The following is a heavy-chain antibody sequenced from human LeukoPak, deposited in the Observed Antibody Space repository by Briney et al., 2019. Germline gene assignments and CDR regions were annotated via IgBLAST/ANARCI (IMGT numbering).Heavy chain of an antibody. V-gene: IGHV3-30*02. CDR3: AKDDGGVATGQFDY. D-gene: IGHD5-12*01. CDR2: IRYDGTNK. J-gene: IGHJ4*02. Sequence: GGSLRLSCAASGFTFSSYGIHWVRQAPGKGLEWVAFIRYDGTNKYYADSVKGRFTISRDNSKNTLYLQMNGLRTEDTAVYYCAKDDGGVATGQFDYWGQGTLVTVSS. CDR1: GFTFSSYG.